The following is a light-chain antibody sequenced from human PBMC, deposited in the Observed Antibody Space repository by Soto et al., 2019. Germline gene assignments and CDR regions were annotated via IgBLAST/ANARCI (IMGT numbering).Light chain of an antibody. V-gene: IGKV1-5*01. CDR3: QQYNNYLTWT. Sequence: DIQMTQSPSTLSASVGDRVTITCRASQSINRWLVWYQQKPGKAPKVLIFDAFILASGVPSRFSGSGSGTEFTLTISSLQPDDVATYYYQQYNNYLTWTFGQGTKVDIK. CDR2: DAF. J-gene: IGKJ1*01. CDR1: QSINRW.